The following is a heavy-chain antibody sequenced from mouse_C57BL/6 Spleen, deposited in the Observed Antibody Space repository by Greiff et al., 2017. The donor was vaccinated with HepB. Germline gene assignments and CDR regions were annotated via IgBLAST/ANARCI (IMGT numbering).Heavy chain of an antibody. CDR1: GYTFTSYW. J-gene: IGHJ3*01. Sequence: QVQLQQPGAEFVMPGASVKLSCKASGYTFTSYWMHWVKQRPGQGLEWIGEIDPSDSYTNYNQKFKGKSTLTVDKSSSTAYMQLSSLTSEDSSVYYCARGRLPFAYWAKGLWSLSLQ. D-gene: IGHD2-4*01. V-gene: IGHV1-69*01. CDR2: IDPSDSYT. CDR3: ARGRLPFAY.